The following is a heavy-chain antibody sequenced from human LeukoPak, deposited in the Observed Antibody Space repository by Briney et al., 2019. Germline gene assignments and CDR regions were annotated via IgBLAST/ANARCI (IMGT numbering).Heavy chain of an antibody. CDR2: ISWNSGDI. CDR1: GFIFDDYA. Sequence: GGSLRLSCAASGFIFDDYAMHWFRQAPGKGLEWVSGISWNSGDIGYADSVKGRFTISRDNAKNSLYLQMNSLRAEDTALYYCAKAEGYSSGWYPGWGQGTLVTVSS. V-gene: IGHV3-9*01. D-gene: IGHD6-19*01. J-gene: IGHJ4*02. CDR3: AKAEGYSSGWYPG.